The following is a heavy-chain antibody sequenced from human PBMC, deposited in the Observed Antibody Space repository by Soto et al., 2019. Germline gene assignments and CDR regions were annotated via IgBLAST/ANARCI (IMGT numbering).Heavy chain of an antibody. J-gene: IGHJ4*02. CDR2: INPADSYT. V-gene: IGHV5-10-1*01. CDR1: GYSFTTYW. Sequence: PGESLKISCEGSGYSFTTYWISWVRQTPGKGLEWMGWINPADSYTSYSPSFQSHVTISLDKSINTAYLQWSTLKASDTAMYYCARHEFQGDLPPKYWGQGTLVTVSS. D-gene: IGHD3-10*01. CDR3: ARHEFQGDLPPKY.